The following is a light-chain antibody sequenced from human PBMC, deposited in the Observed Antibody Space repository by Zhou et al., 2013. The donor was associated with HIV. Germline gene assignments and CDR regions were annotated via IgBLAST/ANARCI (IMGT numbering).Light chain of an antibody. CDR3: QQYNNSPYT. CDR2: GVS. J-gene: IGKJ2*01. Sequence: EIVLTQSPATLSLSPGERATLSCRASQSLSSNHLAWYQQKPGQAPRLLIYGVSSRAAGIPDRISGSGFGAEFTLTISRLEPEDFAVYYCQQYNNSPYTFGQGTKLE. CDR1: QSLSSNH. V-gene: IGKV3-20*01.